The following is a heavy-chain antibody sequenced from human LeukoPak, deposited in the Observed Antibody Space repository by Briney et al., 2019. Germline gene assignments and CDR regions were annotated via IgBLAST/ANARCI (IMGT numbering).Heavy chain of an antibody. CDR2: INSDGSSP. J-gene: IGHJ4*02. CDR3: ARGWNYALDY. CDR1: GFTFSNW. Sequence: PGGSLRLSCAASGFTFSNWMHWVRQAPGKGLVWASRINSDGSSPNYADSVKGRFTISRDNAKNTLYLQMNGLRAEETAVYYCARGWNYALDYWGQGTLVTVSS. D-gene: IGHD1-7*01. V-gene: IGHV3-74*01.